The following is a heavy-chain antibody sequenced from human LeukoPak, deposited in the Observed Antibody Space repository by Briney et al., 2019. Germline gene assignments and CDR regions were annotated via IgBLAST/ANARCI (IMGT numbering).Heavy chain of an antibody. J-gene: IGHJ5*02. V-gene: IGHV1-2*02. Sequence: ASVKVSCKASGYTFIGYYMHWVRQATGQGLEWMGWINPNSGVTNYAQKFQGRVTMTRDTSIITAYMELSRLTSDDTALYYCARGSSGSGSYYPLNWFDPWGQGTLVTVSS. CDR2: INPNSGVT. CDR1: GYTFIGYY. D-gene: IGHD3-10*01. CDR3: ARGSSGSGSYYPLNWFDP.